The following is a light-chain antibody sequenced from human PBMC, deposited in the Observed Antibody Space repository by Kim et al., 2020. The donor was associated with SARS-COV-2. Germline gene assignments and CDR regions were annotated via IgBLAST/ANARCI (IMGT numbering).Light chain of an antibody. Sequence: ASVGDRVTITCRASQGIRNDLTWYQQKPGQAPKRLIYSASNLQTGVPSRFSGSGSGTEFTLTISNVQPEDFVTYYCLQYTSHVLSFGGGTKVDIK. CDR1: QGIRND. CDR3: LQYTSHVLS. V-gene: IGKV1-17*02. J-gene: IGKJ4*01. CDR2: SAS.